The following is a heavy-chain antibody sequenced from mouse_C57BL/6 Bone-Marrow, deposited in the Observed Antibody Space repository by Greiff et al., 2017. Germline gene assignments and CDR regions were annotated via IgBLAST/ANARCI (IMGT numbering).Heavy chain of an antibody. J-gene: IGHJ2*01. V-gene: IGHV1-9*01. CDR1: GYTFTGYW. CDR3: ARSFYDFDY. D-gene: IGHD2-10*01. CDR2: ILPGSGGT. Sequence: QVQLKESGAELMKPGASVKLSCKATGYTFTGYWIEWVKQRPGHGLEWIGEILPGSGGTNYNKKFKGKATFTADTSSNTAYMQLSSLTTEDSAIYYCARSFYDFDYWGQGTTLTVSS.